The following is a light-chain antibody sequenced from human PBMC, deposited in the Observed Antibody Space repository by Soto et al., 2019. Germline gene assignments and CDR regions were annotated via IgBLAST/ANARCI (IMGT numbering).Light chain of an antibody. V-gene: IGKV1-5*01. Sequence: DIPMTQSPSTLSASVGDRVTITCRASQSISSWLAWYQQKPGKAPKLLIYDASSLESGVPSRFSGSGSGTEFTLTISSLQPDDFATYYCQQYNSPVTFGQGTKVDIK. CDR1: QSISSW. J-gene: IGKJ1*01. CDR2: DAS. CDR3: QQYNSPVT.